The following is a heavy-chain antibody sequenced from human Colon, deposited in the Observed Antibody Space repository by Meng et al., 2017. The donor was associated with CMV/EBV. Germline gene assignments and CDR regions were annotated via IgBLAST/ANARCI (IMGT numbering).Heavy chain of an antibody. CDR1: GGPVSDSRYY. D-gene: IGHD6-13*01. J-gene: IGHJ4*02. CDR2: IYYSGST. V-gene: IGHV4-61*01. CDR3: ARDDSSTWHRTFDL. Sequence: SETLSLTCMVSGGPVSDSRYYWSWILQAPWRRLEWIGYIYYSGSTNHNPSLKSRVTVSLDKTKNQVSLRLTSVTAADTAVYYCARDDSSTWHRTFDLWGQGMLVTVSS.